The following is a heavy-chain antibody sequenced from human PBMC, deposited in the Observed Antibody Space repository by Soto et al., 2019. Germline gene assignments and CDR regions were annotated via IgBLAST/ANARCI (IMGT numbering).Heavy chain of an antibody. Sequence: HPGGSLRLSCAASGFTFSSYAMHWVRQAPGKGLEWVAVISYDGSNKYYADSVKGRFTISRDNSKNTLYLQMNSLRAEDTAVYYCARSSYYDILTGPLYGMDVWGQGTTVTVSS. CDR3: ARSSYYDILTGPLYGMDV. CDR2: ISYDGSNK. CDR1: GFTFSSYA. D-gene: IGHD3-9*01. J-gene: IGHJ6*02. V-gene: IGHV3-30-3*01.